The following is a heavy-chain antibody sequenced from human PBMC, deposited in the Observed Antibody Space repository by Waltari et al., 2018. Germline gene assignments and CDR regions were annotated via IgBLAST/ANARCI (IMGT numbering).Heavy chain of an antibody. CDR2: INHSGST. Sequence: QVQLQQWGAGLLKPSAPLSLTCAVYGGSFSGYYWSWNRQPPGKGLEWIGEINHSGSTNYNPSLKSRVTISVDTSKNQFSLKLSSVTAADTAVYYCAREVPQNYDSSGYQLVFDYWGQGTLVTVSS. V-gene: IGHV4-34*01. CDR1: GGSFSGYY. CDR3: AREVPQNYDSSGYQLVFDY. D-gene: IGHD3-22*01. J-gene: IGHJ4*02.